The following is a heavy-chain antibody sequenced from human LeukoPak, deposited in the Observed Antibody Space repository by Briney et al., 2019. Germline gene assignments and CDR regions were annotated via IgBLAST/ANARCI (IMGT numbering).Heavy chain of an antibody. J-gene: IGHJ4*02. CDR3: ARVRGGGSDSDY. CDR1: GYTFTSYY. V-gene: IGHV1-46*01. CDR2: VNPSGDNT. D-gene: IGHD2-15*01. Sequence: GASVKVSCKASGYTFTSYYLGWVRQAPGQGLEWMGIVNPSGDNTGYAQKFQGRVTMTRDTSTSTLYMELSSLGYEDTAVYYCARVRGGGSDSDYWGQGTPVTVSS.